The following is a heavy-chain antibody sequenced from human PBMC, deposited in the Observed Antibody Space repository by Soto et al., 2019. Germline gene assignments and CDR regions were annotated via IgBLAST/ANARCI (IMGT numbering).Heavy chain of an antibody. Sequence: GGSLRLSCAASGFTFSIYAMNWVRQAPGKGLEWVSIISGSGGTTYYADSVKGRFTISRDNSKNTLYLQMNSLRAEDTAVYYCAKHGDCSSTSCYFDYWAQGTLVTVSS. CDR3: AKHGDCSSTSCYFDY. D-gene: IGHD2-2*01. CDR2: ISGSGGTT. V-gene: IGHV3-23*01. CDR1: GFTFSIYA. J-gene: IGHJ4*02.